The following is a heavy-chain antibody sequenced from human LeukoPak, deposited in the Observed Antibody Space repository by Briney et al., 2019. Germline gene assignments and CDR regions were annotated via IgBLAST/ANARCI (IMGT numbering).Heavy chain of an antibody. D-gene: IGHD6-13*01. CDR2: IIPIFGTA. CDR1: GGTFSSYA. V-gene: IGHV1-69*05. J-gene: IGHJ4*02. Sequence: SVKVSCKASGGTFSSYAISWVRQAPGQGLGWMGRIIPIFGTANYAQKFQGRVTITTDESTSTAYMELSSLRSEDTAVYYCARDGSSSWDAYYFDYWGQGTLVTVSS. CDR3: ARDGSSSWDAYYFDY.